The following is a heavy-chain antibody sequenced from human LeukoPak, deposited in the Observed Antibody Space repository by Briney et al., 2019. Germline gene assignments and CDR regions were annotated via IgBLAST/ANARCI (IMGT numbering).Heavy chain of an antibody. D-gene: IGHD3-3*01. V-gene: IGHV4-34*01. CDR2: INHSGST. CDR3: ARGRFLEWLLRFDP. Sequence: SETLSLTCAVYGGSFSGYYWSWIRQPPGKGLEWIGEINHSGSTNYSPSLKSRVTISVDTSKNQFSLKLSSVTAADTAVYYCARGRFLEWLLRFDPWGQGTLVTVSS. J-gene: IGHJ5*02. CDR1: GGSFSGYY.